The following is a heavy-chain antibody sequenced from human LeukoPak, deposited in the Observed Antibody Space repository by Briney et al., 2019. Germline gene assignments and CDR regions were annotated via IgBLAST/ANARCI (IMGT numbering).Heavy chain of an antibody. D-gene: IGHD6-6*01. V-gene: IGHV1-69*05. CDR3: ASIPYSSSSGHPPYYMDV. J-gene: IGHJ6*03. CDR1: GGTFSSYA. CDR2: IIPIFGTA. Sequence: SVKVSCKASGGTFSSYAISWVRQAPGQGLEWMGGIIPIFGTANYAQKFQGRVTITTDESTSTAYMELSSLRSEDTAVYYCASIPYSSSSGHPPYYMDVWGKGTTVTVSS.